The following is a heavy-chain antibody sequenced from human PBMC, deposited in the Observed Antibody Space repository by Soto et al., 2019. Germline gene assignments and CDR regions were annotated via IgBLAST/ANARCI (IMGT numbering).Heavy chain of an antibody. V-gene: IGHV3-30-3*01. CDR3: ATAWDYYGSQEA. CDR2: MSYDGSNE. J-gene: IGHJ3*01. CDR1: GFTFSNYA. D-gene: IGHD3-10*01. Sequence: QVQLVDSGGGVVQPGRSLRLSCTVSGFTFSNYAIHWVHQAPGKGLEWVAVMSYDGSNEYYADSVKGRFTISRDNSKNTSYLQMNSLRVEDTAVYYCATAWDYYGSQEAWGQGTMVTVSS.